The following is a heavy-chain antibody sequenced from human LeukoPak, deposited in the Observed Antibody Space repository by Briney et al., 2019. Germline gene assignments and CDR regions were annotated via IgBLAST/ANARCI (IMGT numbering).Heavy chain of an antibody. CDR3: ARARLLEGHDAFDI. V-gene: IGHV3-21*01. CDR1: GFTFSSYS. CDR2: ISSSGIYI. D-gene: IGHD3-3*01. Sequence: GGSLRLSCAASGFTFSSYSMSWVLQAPGKGLDWVSSISSSGIYIYSADSVKGRFTISRDNAKNSLYLQMNSLRAEDTAVYYCARARLLEGHDAFDIWGQGTVVTVSS. J-gene: IGHJ3*02.